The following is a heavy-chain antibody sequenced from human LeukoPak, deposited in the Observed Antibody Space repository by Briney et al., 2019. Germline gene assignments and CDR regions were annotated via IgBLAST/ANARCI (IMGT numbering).Heavy chain of an antibody. CDR3: VGQWLLLYWYFDL. CDR2: ISGSGGSA. Sequence: PGGSLRLSCAVSGFTFSSYAMSWVRQAPGKGLEWVSAISGSGGSAYYADSVKGRFTFSRDNSKSTLYLQMNSLRAEDTAVYYCVGQWLLLYWYFDLWGRGTLVTVSS. CDR1: GFTFSSYA. D-gene: IGHD3-3*01. J-gene: IGHJ2*01. V-gene: IGHV3-23*01.